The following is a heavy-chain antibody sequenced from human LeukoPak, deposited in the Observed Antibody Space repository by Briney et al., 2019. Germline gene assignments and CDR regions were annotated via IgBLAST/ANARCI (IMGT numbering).Heavy chain of an antibody. D-gene: IGHD2-15*01. Sequence: ASVKVSCKASGYTFTSYDINWVRQAPGQGLEWMGWMNPNSGNTGYAQKFQGRVTMTRNTSISTAYMELSSLRSEDTAVYYCATRGYCSGGSCYRPGGFDPWGQGTLVTVSS. CDR3: ATRGYCSGGSCYRPGGFDP. CDR2: MNPNSGNT. CDR1: GYTFTSYD. J-gene: IGHJ5*02. V-gene: IGHV1-8*01.